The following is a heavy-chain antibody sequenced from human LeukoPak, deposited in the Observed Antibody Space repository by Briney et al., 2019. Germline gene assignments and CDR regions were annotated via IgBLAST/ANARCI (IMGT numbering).Heavy chain of an antibody. D-gene: IGHD5-18*01. V-gene: IGHV4-34*01. CDR2: INHSGST. J-gene: IGHJ4*02. CDR3: ARVIETAMVPFDY. CDR1: GGSFSGYY. Sequence: SETLSLTCAVYGGSFSGYYWSWIRQPPGKGLEWIGEINHSGSTNYNPSLKSRVTISVDTSKNQFSLKLSSVTAADTAVYYCARVIETAMVPFDYWGRGTLVTVSS.